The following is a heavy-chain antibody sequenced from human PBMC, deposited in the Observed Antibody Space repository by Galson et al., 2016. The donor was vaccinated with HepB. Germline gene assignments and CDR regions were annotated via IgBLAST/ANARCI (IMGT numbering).Heavy chain of an antibody. CDR3: ARAREAFYRDSSGYWVLDP. Sequence: SLRLSCAASGFNFYGYGMHWVRQAPGKGLEWVAVLTYDGTNKYYADSVKGRFTISRDNSKNTLYLQLNSLRAEDTAVYYCARAREAFYRDSSGYWVLDPWGQGTLVTVSS. D-gene: IGHD3-22*01. V-gene: IGHV3-30*03. J-gene: IGHJ5*02. CDR1: GFNFYGYG. CDR2: LTYDGTNK.